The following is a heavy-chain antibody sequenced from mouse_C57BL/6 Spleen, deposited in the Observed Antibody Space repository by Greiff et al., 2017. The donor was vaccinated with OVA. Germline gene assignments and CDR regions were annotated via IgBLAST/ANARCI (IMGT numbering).Heavy chain of an antibody. V-gene: IGHV1-26*01. CDR3: ARPYSNYQAWFAY. J-gene: IGHJ3*01. CDR2: INPNNGGT. CDR1: GYTFTDYY. Sequence: EVQLQQSGPELVKPGASVKISCKASGYTFTDYYMNWVKQSHGKSLEWIGDINPNNGGTSYNQKFKGKATLTVDKSSSTAYMELRSLTSEDSAVYYCARPYSNYQAWFAYWGQGTLVTVSA. D-gene: IGHD2-5*01.